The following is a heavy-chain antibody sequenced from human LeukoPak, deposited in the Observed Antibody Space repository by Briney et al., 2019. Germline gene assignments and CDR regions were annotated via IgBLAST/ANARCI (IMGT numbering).Heavy chain of an antibody. Sequence: GRSLRLSCAASGFTFSSYAMSWVRQAPGKGLEWVSAISGSGGSTYYADSVKGRFTISRDNSKNTLYLQMNSLRAEDTAVYYCAKGQIYYYYGMDVWGQGTTVTVSS. CDR3: AKGQIYYYYGMDV. V-gene: IGHV3-23*01. CDR2: ISGSGGST. J-gene: IGHJ6*02. CDR1: GFTFSSYA.